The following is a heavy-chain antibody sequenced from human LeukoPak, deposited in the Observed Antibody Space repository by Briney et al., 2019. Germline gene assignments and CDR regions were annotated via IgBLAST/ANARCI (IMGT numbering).Heavy chain of an antibody. J-gene: IGHJ6*02. CDR1: GGSISSSNW. Sequence: PSETLSLTCAVSGGSISSSNWWSWVRQPPGKGLEWIGSIYYSGSTYYNPSLKSRVTISVDTSKNQFSLKLSSVTAADTAVYYCVRHLTFYYYGMDVWGQGTTATVSS. CDR3: VRHLTFYYYGMDV. V-gene: IGHV4-39*01. D-gene: IGHD2-21*02. CDR2: IYYSGST.